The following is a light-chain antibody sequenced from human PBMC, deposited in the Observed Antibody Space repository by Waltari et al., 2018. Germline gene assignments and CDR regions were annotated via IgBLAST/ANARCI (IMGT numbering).Light chain of an antibody. Sequence: QSALTQPASVSGSPGQSITISCTGTSSDVGSYNLVSWYQQHPGQAPKLMSYEVSKRPSGVSNRFSGSKSGNTASLTISGLQAEDEADYYCCSYAGSSTSVFGSGTKVTVL. CDR2: EVS. CDR1: SSDVGSYNL. CDR3: CSYAGSSTSV. V-gene: IGLV2-23*02. J-gene: IGLJ6*01.